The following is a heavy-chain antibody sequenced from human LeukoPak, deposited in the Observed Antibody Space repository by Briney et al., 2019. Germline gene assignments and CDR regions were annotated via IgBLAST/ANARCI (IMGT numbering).Heavy chain of an antibody. CDR3: ASCYTYNWFGP. CDR1: GGSISSSSYY. Sequence: SETLSLTCTASGGSISSSSYYWGWIRQPPGKGLEWIGSIYYSGSTYYNPSLKSRVTISVDTSKNQFSLKLSSVTAADTAVYYGASCYTYNWFGPWGQGTLLSVSS. J-gene: IGHJ5*02. V-gene: IGHV4-39*01. D-gene: IGHD3-16*02. CDR2: IYYSGST.